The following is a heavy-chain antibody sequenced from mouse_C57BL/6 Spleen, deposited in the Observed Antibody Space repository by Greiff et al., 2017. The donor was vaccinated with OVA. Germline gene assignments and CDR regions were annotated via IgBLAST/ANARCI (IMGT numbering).Heavy chain of an antibody. CDR1: GYAFTNYL. Sequence: QVQLQQSGAELVRPGPSVKVSCKASGYAFTNYLIEWVKQRPGQGLEWIGVINPGSGGTNYNEKFTGKVTLTAAKSSSTPYMQLSRLTSEDSAGYVCARSYYYGSHYAMDYWGQGTSVTVSS. J-gene: IGHJ4*01. CDR3: ARSYYYGSHYAMDY. D-gene: IGHD1-1*01. CDR2: INPGSGGT. V-gene: IGHV1-54*01.